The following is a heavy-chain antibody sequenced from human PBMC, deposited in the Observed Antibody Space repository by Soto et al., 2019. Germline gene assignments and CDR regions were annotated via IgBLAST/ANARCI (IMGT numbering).Heavy chain of an antibody. Sequence: EVQLLESGGCLVRPGGSLRLSCGGSKFTFSTYAMTWVRQAPGKGLEWVSGISVGGGITKYADSVKGRFTISRDNSKNTLYLQMNSLRAEDTAIYYCAKDPNGDYLGAFDSWGQGTLVTVSS. V-gene: IGHV3-23*01. CDR1: KFTFSTYA. CDR3: AKDPNGDYLGAFDS. CDR2: ISVGGGIT. J-gene: IGHJ4*02. D-gene: IGHD4-17*01.